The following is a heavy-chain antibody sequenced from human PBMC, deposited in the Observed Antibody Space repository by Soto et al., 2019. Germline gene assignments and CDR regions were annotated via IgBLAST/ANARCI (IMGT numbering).Heavy chain of an antibody. CDR3: ARGKQLVFTYYYGMDV. CDR2: MNPNSGNT. CDR1: RYTFTSYD. Sequence: ASVKVSCKASRYTFTSYDINWVRQATGQGLEWMGWMNPNSGNTGYAQKFQGRVTMTRNTSISTAYMELSSLRSEDTAVYYCARGKQLVFTYYYGMDVWGQGTTVTVSS. D-gene: IGHD6-6*01. J-gene: IGHJ6*02. V-gene: IGHV1-8*01.